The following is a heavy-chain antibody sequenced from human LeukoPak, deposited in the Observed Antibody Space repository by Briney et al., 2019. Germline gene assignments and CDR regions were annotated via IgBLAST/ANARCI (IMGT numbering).Heavy chain of an antibody. CDR3: ARDRPGYSSGWYDLGGAFDI. CDR2: INHSGSTKLIEEINRSVSP. D-gene: IGHD6-19*01. Sequence: SETLSLTCGVSGGSLSGYYWSWIRQSPGKGPEWIGEINHSGSTKLIEEINRSVSPNYNPSLESRVTISVDTSKKQFSLTVTSVTAADTAVYYCARDRPGYSSGWYDLGGAFDIWGQGTMVTVYS. V-gene: IGHV4-34*01. CDR1: GGSLSGYY. J-gene: IGHJ3*02.